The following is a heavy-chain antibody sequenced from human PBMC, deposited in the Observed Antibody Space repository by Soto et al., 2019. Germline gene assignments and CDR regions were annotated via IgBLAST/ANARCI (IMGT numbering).Heavy chain of an antibody. CDR1: GFSFSSYG. J-gene: IGHJ6*02. V-gene: IGHV3-30*18. D-gene: IGHD2-21*02. Sequence: QVQVVESGGGVVQAGRSLRLSCAASGFSFSSYGMHWVRQAPGKGLEWVAVVSHDGSNEFYVDSVKGRFTISRDNSKNTVYLDMNSLRVKDTGVYHCAKDSMVLETARAGYGMDLWGQGTTVSVFS. CDR2: VSHDGSNE. CDR3: AKDSMVLETARAGYGMDL.